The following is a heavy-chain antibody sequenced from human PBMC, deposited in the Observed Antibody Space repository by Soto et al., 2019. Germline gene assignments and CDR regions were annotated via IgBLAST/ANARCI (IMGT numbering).Heavy chain of an antibody. V-gene: IGHV1-69*06. CDR3: ARVGGITVVRGVIITGGMDV. D-gene: IGHD3-10*01. CDR1: GGTFSSYA. Sequence: ASVKVSCKASGGTFSSYAISWVRQAPGQGLEWMGGIIPIFGTANYAQKFQGRVTITADKSTSTAYMELSSLRSEDTAVYYCARVGGITVVRGVIITGGMDVWGQGTTVTVSS. CDR2: IIPIFGTA. J-gene: IGHJ6*02.